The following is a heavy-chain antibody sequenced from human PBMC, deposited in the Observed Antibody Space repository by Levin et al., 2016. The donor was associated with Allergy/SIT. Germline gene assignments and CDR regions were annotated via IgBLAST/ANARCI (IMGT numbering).Heavy chain of an antibody. CDR3: ARWVVSSYYYDSSGPLGD. D-gene: IGHD3-22*01. Sequence: VRQAPGKGLEWIGYIYYSGSTNYNPSLKSRVTISVDTSKNQFSLKLSSVTAADTAVYYCARWVVSSYYYDSSGPLGDWGQGTLVTVSS. CDR2: IYYSGST. J-gene: IGHJ4*02. V-gene: IGHV4-59*01.